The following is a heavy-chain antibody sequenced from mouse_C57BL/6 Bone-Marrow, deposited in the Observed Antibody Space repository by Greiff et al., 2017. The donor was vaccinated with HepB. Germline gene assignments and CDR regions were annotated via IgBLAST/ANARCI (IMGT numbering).Heavy chain of an antibody. V-gene: IGHV3-6*01. J-gene: IGHJ3*01. CDR2: ISYDGSN. D-gene: IGHD1-1*01. CDR1: GYSITSGYY. Sequence: DVHLVESGPGLVKPSQSLSLTCSVTGYSITSGYYWNWIRQFPGNKLEWMGYISYDGSNNYNPSLKNRISITRDTSKNQFFLKLNSVTTEDTATYYCARRGYYYGSSYGFAYWGQGTLVTVSA. CDR3: ARRGYYYGSSYGFAY.